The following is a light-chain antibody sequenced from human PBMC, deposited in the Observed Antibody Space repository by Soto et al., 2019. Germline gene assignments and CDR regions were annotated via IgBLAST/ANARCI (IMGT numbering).Light chain of an antibody. V-gene: IGKV3-15*01. CDR2: DVS. CDR1: QGVTTN. Sequence: EFVLTQSPGTLSLSPGERATLSCRAGQGVTTNFAWYQQKSGQSPRLLIYDVSIRATGVPARFSGTGSETDFTLTISGLQSEDSAVYFCQQYNNWPFSFGQGTRLEI. CDR3: QQYNNWPFS. J-gene: IGKJ5*01.